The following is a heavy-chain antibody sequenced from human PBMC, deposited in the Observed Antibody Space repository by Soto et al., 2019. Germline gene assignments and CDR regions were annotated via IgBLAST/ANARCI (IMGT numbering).Heavy chain of an antibody. CDR1: GYTFTSYG. CDR2: ISAYNGNT. J-gene: IGHJ4*02. CDR3: AREPNYFDY. V-gene: IGHV1-18*01. Sequence: QVQLVQSGAEVKKPGASVKVSCKASGYTFTSYGISWVRQAPGQGLEWMGWISAYNGNTKYVQKMQGRVTMTTDTSTRTAYMELSSLRSDDTALYYCAREPNYFDYWGQGTLVTVSS.